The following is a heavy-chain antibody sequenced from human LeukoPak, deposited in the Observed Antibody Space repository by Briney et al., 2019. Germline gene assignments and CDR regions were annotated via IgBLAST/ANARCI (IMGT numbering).Heavy chain of an antibody. CDR3: ASLTIFGVVTDEHDAFDI. CDR1: GGTFSSYA. V-gene: IGHV1-69*13. Sequence: SVKVSCTASGGTFSSYAISWVRQAPGQGLEWMGGIIPIFGTANYAQKFQGRVTITADESTSTAYMELSSLRSEDTAVYYCASLTIFGVVTDEHDAFDIWGQGTMVTVSS. CDR2: IIPIFGTA. J-gene: IGHJ3*02. D-gene: IGHD3-3*01.